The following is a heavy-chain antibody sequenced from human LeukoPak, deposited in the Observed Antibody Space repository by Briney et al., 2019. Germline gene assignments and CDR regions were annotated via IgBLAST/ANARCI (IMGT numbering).Heavy chain of an antibody. Sequence: SETLSLTCTVSGGSISSYYWSWIRQPPGKGLEWIGYIYYSGSTNYNPSLKSRVTISGDTSKNQFSLKLSSVTAADTAVYYCASTLRLGELSLSYWGQGTLVTVSS. V-gene: IGHV4-59*01. CDR3: ASTLRLGELSLSY. CDR1: GGSISSYY. D-gene: IGHD3-16*02. J-gene: IGHJ4*02. CDR2: IYYSGST.